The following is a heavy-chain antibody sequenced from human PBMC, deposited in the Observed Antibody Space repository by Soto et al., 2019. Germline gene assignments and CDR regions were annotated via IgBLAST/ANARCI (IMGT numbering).Heavy chain of an antibody. CDR3: AKHARRFLEWLYWVDYYMDV. V-gene: IGHV3-23*01. D-gene: IGHD3-3*01. CDR2: ISGSGGST. Sequence: GGSLRLSCAASGFTFSSYAMSWVRQAPGKGLEWVSAISGSGGSTYYADSVKGRFTISRDNSKNTLYLQMNSLRAEDTAVYYCAKHARRFLEWLYWVDYYMDVWGKGTTVTVSS. J-gene: IGHJ6*03. CDR1: GFTFSSYA.